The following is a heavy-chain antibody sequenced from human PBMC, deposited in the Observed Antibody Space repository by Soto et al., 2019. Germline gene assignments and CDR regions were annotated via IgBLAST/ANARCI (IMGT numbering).Heavy chain of an antibody. D-gene: IGHD3-22*01. J-gene: IGHJ5*02. V-gene: IGHV2-5*01. CDR2: IYWNDDK. Sequence: QITLKESGPTLVKPTQTLTLTCTFSEFLLSTSGVGVGWIRQPPGKALEWLALIYWNDDKRYSPSLKSRLTITKDTDKNQVVLTMTNMDPVDTATYYCAHRRYYDSSAYNNRGNWFDPWGQGTLVTVSS. CDR1: EFLLSTSGVG. CDR3: AHRRYYDSSAYNNRGNWFDP.